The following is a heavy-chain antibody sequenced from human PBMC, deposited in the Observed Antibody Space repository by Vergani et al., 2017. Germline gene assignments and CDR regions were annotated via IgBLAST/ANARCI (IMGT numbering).Heavy chain of an antibody. CDR3: ARSDILTGYIPSYYYYYMDV. CDR2: IIPIFGTA. CDR1: GGTFSSYA. J-gene: IGHJ6*03. V-gene: IGHV1-69*01. D-gene: IGHD3-9*01. Sequence: QVQLVQSGAEVKKPGSSVKVSCKASGGTFSSYAISWVRQAPGQGLEWMGGIIPIFGTANYAQKFQGRVTITADESTSTAYMVLSSLRSEDTAVYYCARSDILTGYIPSYYYYYMDVWGKGTTVTVSS.